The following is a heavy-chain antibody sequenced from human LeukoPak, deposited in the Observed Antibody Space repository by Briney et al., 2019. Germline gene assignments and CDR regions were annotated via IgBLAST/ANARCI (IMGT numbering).Heavy chain of an antibody. D-gene: IGHD2-2*01. CDR1: GGTFSSYA. CDR2: IIPIFGTA. Sequence: SVKVSCKASGGTFSSYAISWVRQAPGQGLEWMGGIIPIFGTANYAQKFQGRVTITTDESTSTAYMELSSLRSEDTAVYYCARGCSSTSCYFRYWGQGTLVTVSS. CDR3: ARGCSSTSCYFRY. V-gene: IGHV1-69*05. J-gene: IGHJ4*02.